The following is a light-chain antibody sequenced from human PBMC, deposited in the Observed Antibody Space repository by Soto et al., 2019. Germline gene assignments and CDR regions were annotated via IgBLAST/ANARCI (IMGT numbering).Light chain of an antibody. J-gene: IGKJ4*01. Sequence: EIVLIQSPATLSLSPGERATLSCRASQSVGSYLAWYQHKPGQAPRLLISDASNRATGIPARFSGSGSETDFTLTISSLEPEDSAVYYCQQRSDFLTFGGGTKVDIK. CDR2: DAS. CDR3: QQRSDFLT. V-gene: IGKV3-11*01. CDR1: QSVGSY.